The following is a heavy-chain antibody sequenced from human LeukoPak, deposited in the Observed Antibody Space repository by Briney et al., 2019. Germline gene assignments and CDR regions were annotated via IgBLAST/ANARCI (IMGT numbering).Heavy chain of an antibody. D-gene: IGHD6-13*01. V-gene: IGHV3-30*02. CDR1: GFTFSNFG. J-gene: IGHJ4*02. CDR3: AKDYSSSWYYFDY. CDR2: IRYDGTNK. Sequence: GGSLRLSCAASGFTFSNFGMHWVRQAPGKGLQWVAFIRYDGTNKYYADSVKGRFSISRDTSKNTLSLQMISLRVEDTAIYYCAKDYSSSWYYFDYWGQGTLVTVSS.